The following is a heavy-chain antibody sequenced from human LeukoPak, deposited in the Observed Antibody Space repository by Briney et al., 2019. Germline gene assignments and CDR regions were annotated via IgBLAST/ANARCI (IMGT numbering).Heavy chain of an antibody. CDR1: GGTFSSYA. D-gene: IGHD1-26*01. CDR2: IIPIFGTA. CDR3: ARALVGATGGPGDY. J-gene: IGHJ4*02. Sequence: ASVKVSCKASGGTFSSYAISWVRQAPGQGLEWMGGIIPIFGTANYAQKFQGRVTITADESTSTAYMELSSLRSEDTAVYYCARALVGATGGPGDYWGQGTLVTVSS. V-gene: IGHV1-69*13.